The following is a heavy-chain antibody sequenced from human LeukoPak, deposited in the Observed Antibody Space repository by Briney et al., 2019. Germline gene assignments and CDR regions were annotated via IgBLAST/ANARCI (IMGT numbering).Heavy chain of an antibody. J-gene: IGHJ6*02. D-gene: IGHD2-2*01. Sequence: ASVKVSCKASGYTFTSYGISWVRQAPGQGLEWMGWISAYNGNTNYAQKLQGRVTMTTDTSTSTAYMELRSLRSDDTAVYYCARGLYCSSTSCNYGMDVWGQGTTVTVSS. V-gene: IGHV1-18*01. CDR1: GYTFTSYG. CDR3: ARGLYCSSTSCNYGMDV. CDR2: ISAYNGNT.